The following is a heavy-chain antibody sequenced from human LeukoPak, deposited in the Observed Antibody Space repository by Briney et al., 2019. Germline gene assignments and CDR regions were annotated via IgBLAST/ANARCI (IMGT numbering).Heavy chain of an antibody. CDR1: GFTFSDYY. CDR3: AKDRTYDYGTYDAFDI. J-gene: IGHJ3*02. D-gene: IGHD4-17*01. V-gene: IGHV3-30*18. Sequence: GGSLRLSCAASGFTFSDYYMSWIRQAPGKGLEWVAVISYDGSNKYYVDSVKGRFTISRDNSKNTLYLQMNSLRPEDTAVYYCAKDRTYDYGTYDAFDIWGPGTMVTVSS. CDR2: ISYDGSNK.